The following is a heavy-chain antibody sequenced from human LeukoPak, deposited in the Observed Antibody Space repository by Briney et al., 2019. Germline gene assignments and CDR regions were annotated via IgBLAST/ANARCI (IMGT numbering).Heavy chain of an antibody. CDR2: ISGSGGST. V-gene: IGHV3-23*01. CDR1: GFTFSSYA. D-gene: IGHD3-22*01. J-gene: IGHJ4*02. CDR3: AKGRSPNYYDSSGYPYYFDY. Sequence: GGSLRLSCAASGFTFSSYAMSWVRQAPGKGLEWVSAISGSGGSTYYADSVKGRFTISRDNSKNTLYLQMNSLIAEDTAVYYCAKGRSPNYYDSSGYPYYFDYWGQGTLVTVSS.